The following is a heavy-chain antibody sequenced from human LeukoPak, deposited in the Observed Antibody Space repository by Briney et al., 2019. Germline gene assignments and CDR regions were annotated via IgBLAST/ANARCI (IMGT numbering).Heavy chain of an antibody. V-gene: IGHV3-11*04. Sequence: PGGSLRLSCAASGFTFSDYYMSWIRQAPGKGLEWVSYISSSGSTIYYADSVKGRFTISRDNAKNSLYLQMNSLRAEDTAVYYCARDHDSSGYYSGHYYFDYWGQGTLVTVSS. J-gene: IGHJ4*02. CDR2: ISSSGSTI. CDR3: ARDHDSSGYYSGHYYFDY. D-gene: IGHD3-22*01. CDR1: GFTFSDYY.